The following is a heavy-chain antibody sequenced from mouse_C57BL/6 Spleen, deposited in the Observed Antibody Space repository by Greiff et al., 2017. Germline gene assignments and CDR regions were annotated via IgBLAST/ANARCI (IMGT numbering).Heavy chain of an antibody. Sequence: VQLQQPGAELVKPGASVKLSCKASGYTFTSYWMHWVKQRPGQGLEWIGMIHPNSGSTNYNEKFKSKATLTVDKSSSNAYMQRSSLTSEDSAVYYWARKGDYYGSSWYFDVWGTGTTVTVSS. V-gene: IGHV1-64*01. CDR1: GYTFTSYW. D-gene: IGHD1-1*01. CDR2: IHPNSGST. CDR3: ARKGDYYGSSWYFDV. J-gene: IGHJ1*03.